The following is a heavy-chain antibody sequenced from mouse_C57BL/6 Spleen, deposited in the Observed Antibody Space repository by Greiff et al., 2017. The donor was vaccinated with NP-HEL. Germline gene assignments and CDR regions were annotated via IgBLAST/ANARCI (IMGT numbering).Heavy chain of an antibody. CDR1: GFTFSDFY. J-gene: IGHJ1*03. Sequence: EVKLMESGGGLVQSGRSLRLSCATSGFTFSDFYMEWVRQAPGKGLEWIAASRNKANDYTTEYSASVKGRFIVSRDTSQSILYLQMNALRAEDTAIYYCARDAGGSNYAYFDVWGTGTTVTVSS. CDR2: SRNKANDYTT. CDR3: ARDAGGSNYAYFDV. V-gene: IGHV7-1*01. D-gene: IGHD1-1*01.